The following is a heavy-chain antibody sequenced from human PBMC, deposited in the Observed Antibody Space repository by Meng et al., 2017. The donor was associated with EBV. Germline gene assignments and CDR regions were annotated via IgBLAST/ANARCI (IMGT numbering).Heavy chain of an antibody. CDR1: GGTFSSYA. D-gene: IGHD1-26*01. CDR2: IIPIFGTA. CDR3: ARDRWEPKGKGWFDP. Sequence: VRVGQSGAEVKKPGSSVKVSCKASGGTFSSYAISWVRQAPGQGLEWMGGIIPIFGTANYAQKFQGRVTITADKSTSTAYMELSSLRSEDTAVYYCARDRWEPKGKGWFDPWGQGTLVTVSS. J-gene: IGHJ5*02. V-gene: IGHV1-69*06.